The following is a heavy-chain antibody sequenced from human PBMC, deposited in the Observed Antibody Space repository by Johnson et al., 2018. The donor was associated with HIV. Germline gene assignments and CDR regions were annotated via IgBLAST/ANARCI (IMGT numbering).Heavy chain of an antibody. D-gene: IGHD1-1*01. J-gene: IGHJ3*02. CDR2: IYSGGNT. Sequence: VQLVESGGGLVQPGGSLRLSCAASGFTVSSNYMSWVRQAPGKGLEWVSLIYSGGNTYYADSVKGRFTISRDNSKKKQYLQMNSLRAEDTAVYYCAREGTLGAFDIWGQGTMVTVSS. V-gene: IGHV3-66*02. CDR1: GFTVSSNY. CDR3: AREGTLGAFDI.